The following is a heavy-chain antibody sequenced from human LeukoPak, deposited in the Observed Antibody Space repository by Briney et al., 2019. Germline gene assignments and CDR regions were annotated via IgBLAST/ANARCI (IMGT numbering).Heavy chain of an antibody. Sequence: ASVKVSCKASGYTFISYDINWVRQATGQGLEWMGWMNPNSGNTGYAQKFQGRVTMTRNTSISTAYMELSSLRSEDTAVYYCARAPKAGITIFGVVLTTYNWFDPWGQGTLVTVSS. CDR2: MNPNSGNT. D-gene: IGHD3-3*01. J-gene: IGHJ5*02. CDR3: ARAPKAGITIFGVVLTTYNWFDP. CDR1: GYTFISYD. V-gene: IGHV1-8*01.